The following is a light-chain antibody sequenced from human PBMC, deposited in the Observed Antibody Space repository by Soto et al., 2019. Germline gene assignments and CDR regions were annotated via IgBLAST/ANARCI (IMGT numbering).Light chain of an antibody. V-gene: IGKV3-20*01. J-gene: IGKJ3*01. CDR2: DAS. CDR3: QQYGRSPGLFT. CDR1: QSVSNTY. Sequence: EIVLTQSPGTLSLSPGERATLSCRASQSVSNTYLAWYQQKPGQAPRLLIYDASSRATGIPDRFSGSGSATDFTLTISSLEPEDFAVYYCQQYGRSPGLFTFGPGTRVDIK.